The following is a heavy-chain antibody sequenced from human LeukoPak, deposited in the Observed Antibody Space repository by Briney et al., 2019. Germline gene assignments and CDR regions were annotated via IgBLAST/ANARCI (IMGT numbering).Heavy chain of an antibody. J-gene: IGHJ4*02. CDR2: IKSKTDGGTT. CDR1: GFTFSSYW. D-gene: IGHD6-13*01. V-gene: IGHV3-15*01. CDR3: TFRAWVATSPRIAAAS. Sequence: GGSLRLSCAASGFTFSSYWMSWVRQAPGKGLEWVGRIKSKTDGGTTDYAAPVKGRFTISRDDSKNTLYLQMNSLKTEDTAVYYCTFRAWVATSPRIAAASWGQGTLVTVSS.